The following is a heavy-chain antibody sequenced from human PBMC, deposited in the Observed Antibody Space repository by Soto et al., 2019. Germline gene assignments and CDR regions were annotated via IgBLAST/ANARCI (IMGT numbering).Heavy chain of an antibody. CDR2: IIPIFGTA. V-gene: IGHV1-69*13. CDR1: GGTFSSYA. D-gene: IGHD2-2*01. J-gene: IGHJ5*02. Sequence: ASVKVSCKASGGTFSSYAISWVRQAPGQGLEWMGGIIPIFGTANYAQKFQGRVTITADESTSTAYMELSSLRSEDTAVYYCARLVVVVPAAIGETWFDPWGQGTLVTVSS. CDR3: ARLVVVVPAAIGETWFDP.